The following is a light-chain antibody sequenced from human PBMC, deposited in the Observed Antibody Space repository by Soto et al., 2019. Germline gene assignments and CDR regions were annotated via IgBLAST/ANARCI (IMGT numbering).Light chain of an antibody. CDR3: ALYVGSGTVV. J-gene: IGLJ2*01. Sequence: QAVVSQEPSFSVSPGETVTLTCGLTSASVLTSYYPSWYQQTPGQDPRTLIYSTNIRSSGVPDRFSGSILGNKAALTITGAQADDESDYYCALYVGSGTVVFGGGTKLIVL. V-gene: IGLV8-61*01. CDR1: SASVLTSYY. CDR2: STN.